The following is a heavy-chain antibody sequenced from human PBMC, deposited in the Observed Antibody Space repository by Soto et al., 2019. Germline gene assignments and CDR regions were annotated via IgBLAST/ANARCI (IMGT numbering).Heavy chain of an antibody. CDR1: GFTFSRYG. J-gene: IGHJ4*02. CDR2: ISYDGSDK. CDR3: AKPGIVAMIMSHFDY. V-gene: IGHV3-30*18. D-gene: IGHD5-12*01. Sequence: QVQLVESGGGVVQPGRSLRLSCAASGFTFSRYGMHWVRQAPGKGPEWVAAISYDGSDKYYVDSVKGRFTISRDNSKNTLYLQMNSLRLEDTAVYYCAKPGIVAMIMSHFDYWGQGTLVTVSS.